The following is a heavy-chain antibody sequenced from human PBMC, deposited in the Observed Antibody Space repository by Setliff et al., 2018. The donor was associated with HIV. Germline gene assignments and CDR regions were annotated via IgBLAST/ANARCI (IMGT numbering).Heavy chain of an antibody. CDR3: GNFKYYSDRSYYYSVGPGVY. V-gene: IGHV1-46*01. CDR2: INPTGDIT. CDR1: GYTFSSNY. Sequence: ASVKVSCKASGYTFSSNYMHWVRQAPGQGLGWMGLINPTGDITFYPQKFQARVTMTRDTSTSTVYLELRSLRSEDTAVYYCGNFKYYSDRSYYYSVGPGVYWGQGTLVTVSS. J-gene: IGHJ4*02. D-gene: IGHD3-22*01.